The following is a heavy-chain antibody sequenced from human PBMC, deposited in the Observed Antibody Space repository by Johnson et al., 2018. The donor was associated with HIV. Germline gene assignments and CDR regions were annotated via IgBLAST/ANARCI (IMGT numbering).Heavy chain of an antibody. D-gene: IGHD6-19*01. CDR2: ISSDGRNK. V-gene: IGHV3-30-3*01. J-gene: IGHJ3*02. Sequence: QVQLVESGGGVVQPGRSLRLSCAASGFTFSSYAMHWVRQAPGKGLEWVAVISSDGRNKYYADSVKGRFTISRDNSKNTLYLQMNSLRAEDTAVYYCARVHPAVASNEAYDIWGQGTMVTVSS. CDR3: ARVHPAVASNEAYDI. CDR1: GFTFSSYA.